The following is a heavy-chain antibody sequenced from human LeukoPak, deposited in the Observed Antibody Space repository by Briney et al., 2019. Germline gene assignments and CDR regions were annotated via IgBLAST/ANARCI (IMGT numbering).Heavy chain of an antibody. Sequence: SETLSLTCIVCGGFISSYYWSWIRQPPGKGLEWIGYIYCSGSTNYDPSLKSRVTISVDTSKNQFSLKLSSVTAADTAVYYCARSYSSSSGRGFDYWGQGTLVTVSS. CDR3: ARSYSSSSGRGFDY. CDR2: IYCSGST. D-gene: IGHD6-6*01. J-gene: IGHJ4*02. CDR1: GGFISSYY. V-gene: IGHV4-59*01.